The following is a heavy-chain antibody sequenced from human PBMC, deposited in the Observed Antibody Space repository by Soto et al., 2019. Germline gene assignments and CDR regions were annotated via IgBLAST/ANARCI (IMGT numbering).Heavy chain of an antibody. CDR2: ISAYNGNT. J-gene: IGHJ4*02. V-gene: IGHV1-18*01. Sequence: QVQLVQSGAEVKKPGASVKVSCKASGYTFTNFGISWVRQAPGQGLEWMGWISAYNGNTNYAQNFQGRVTMTTETSMSRDDMELRSLRSDDTAVYYCARGGTPISYWGQGTLVTVSS. CDR1: GYTFTNFG. CDR3: ARGGTPISY. D-gene: IGHD3-16*01.